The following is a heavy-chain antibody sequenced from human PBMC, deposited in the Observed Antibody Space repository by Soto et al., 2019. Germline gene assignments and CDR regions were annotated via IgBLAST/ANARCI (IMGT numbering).Heavy chain of an antibody. CDR2: ISGSGIST. J-gene: IGHJ2*01. V-gene: IGHV3-23*01. CDR3: AKEPVGPDWYFDL. CDR1: GFTFRSYA. Sequence: PGGSLRLSCAASGFTFRSYAMSWVRQAPGKGLEWVSGISGSGISTHYADSVNGRFTVSRDNSKNTLYLQMNSLRAEDTAVYNCAKEPVGPDWYFDLWGRGTLVTVSS.